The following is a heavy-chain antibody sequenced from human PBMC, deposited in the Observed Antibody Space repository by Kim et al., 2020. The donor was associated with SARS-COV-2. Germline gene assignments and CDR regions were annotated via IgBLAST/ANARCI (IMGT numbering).Heavy chain of an antibody. CDR2: IYGRGTT. CDR3: AKSTQRR. J-gene: IGHJ1*01. V-gene: IGHV4-61*01. CDR1: GDSVTSDSYY. Sequence: SETLSLTCTVSGDSVTSDSYYWSWIRQSPRKGLEWIGFIYGRGTTKYNPSLSSRVTMSLDAARNQVSLKLNSVTAADSSVYFCAKSTQRRWG.